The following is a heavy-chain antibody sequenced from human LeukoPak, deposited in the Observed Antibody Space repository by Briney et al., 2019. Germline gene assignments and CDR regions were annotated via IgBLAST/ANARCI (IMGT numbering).Heavy chain of an antibody. J-gene: IGHJ5*02. CDR3: ARKVDDSPPAP. Sequence: PSETLSLTCAVYGGSFSGYYWSWLRQPPGKGLEWIGEINHSGSTNYNPSLKSRVTISVDTSKNQFSLKLSSVTAADTAVYYCARKVDDSPPAPWGQGNLGTVSS. D-gene: IGHD3-16*01. CDR1: GGSFSGYY. V-gene: IGHV4-34*01. CDR2: INHSGST.